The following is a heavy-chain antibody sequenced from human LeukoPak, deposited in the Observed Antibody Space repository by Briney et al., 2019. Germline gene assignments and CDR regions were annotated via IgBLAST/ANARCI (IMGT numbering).Heavy chain of an antibody. Sequence: SETLSLTCTVSGGSLSSYYWSWLRQPPGKGLEWIGYIYYSGSTNYNRSLKSGVTISVDTSKNQFSLKLSSVTAADTAVYYCARDGRSYYDSSGYLFFDPWGQGTLVTVSS. CDR3: ARDGRSYYDSSGYLFFDP. CDR2: IYYSGST. D-gene: IGHD3-22*01. J-gene: IGHJ5*02. CDR1: GGSLSSYY. V-gene: IGHV4-59*01.